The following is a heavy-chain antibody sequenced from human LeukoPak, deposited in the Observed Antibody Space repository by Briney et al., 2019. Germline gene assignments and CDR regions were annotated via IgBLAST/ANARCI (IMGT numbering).Heavy chain of an antibody. D-gene: IGHD5-24*01. CDR1: GCSISSYY. Sequence: PSETLSLTCTVSGCSISSYYRSWVRQAPGKGLDWIGFVYSSGATNYNPSLKSRVSISVDTSKNQVSLKLNSVTAADTAVYYCARAPSEIYPPFDSWGPGTLVTVSS. CDR2: VYSSGAT. V-gene: IGHV4-59*01. CDR3: ARAPSEIYPPFDS. J-gene: IGHJ4*02.